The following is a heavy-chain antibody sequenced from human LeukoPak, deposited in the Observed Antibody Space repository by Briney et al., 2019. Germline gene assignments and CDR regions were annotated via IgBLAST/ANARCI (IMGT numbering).Heavy chain of an antibody. V-gene: IGHV3-23*01. CDR1: GFTFSSYA. D-gene: IGHD6-19*01. CDR3: AKDRIAVAGGLPNWFDP. Sequence: PGGSLRLSCAASGFTFSSYAMSWVRQAPGKGLEWVSAISGSGGSTYYADSVKGRFTISRDNSKNTLYLQMNSLRAEDTAVYYCAKDRIAVAGGLPNWFDPWGQGTLVTVSS. J-gene: IGHJ5*02. CDR2: ISGSGGST.